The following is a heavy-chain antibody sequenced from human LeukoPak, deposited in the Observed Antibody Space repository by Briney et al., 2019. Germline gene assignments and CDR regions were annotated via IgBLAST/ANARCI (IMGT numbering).Heavy chain of an antibody. V-gene: IGHV1-24*01. D-gene: IGHD6-13*01. Sequence: ASVKVSCKVSGYTLTEIAMHWVRQAPGKGFEWMGGFDPEDEETVYAQRFQGRITMTEDISTDTAYMELSSLRSEDTAVYYCAGGPKDSSSSIRDFDYWGQGALVTVSS. CDR2: FDPEDEET. CDR1: GYTLTEIA. CDR3: AGGPKDSSSSIRDFDY. J-gene: IGHJ4*02.